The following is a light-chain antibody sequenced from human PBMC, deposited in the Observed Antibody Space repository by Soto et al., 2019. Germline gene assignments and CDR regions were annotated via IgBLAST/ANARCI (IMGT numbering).Light chain of an antibody. CDR2: DAS. CDR1: QSVSLS. V-gene: IGKV3-11*01. Sequence: EIVLTQSPATLSLSPGGRATLSCRASQSVSLSLAWYQQKPGQAPRLHIYDASKRASGFPARFSGSGSGTDFTLTTSSLEPEDFAVYYCQERTGWPPWTFGQGTKVDIK. J-gene: IGKJ1*01. CDR3: QERTGWPPWT.